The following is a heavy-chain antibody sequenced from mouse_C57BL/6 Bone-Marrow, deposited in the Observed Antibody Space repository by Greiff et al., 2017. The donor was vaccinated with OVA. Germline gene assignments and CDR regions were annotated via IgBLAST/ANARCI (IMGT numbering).Heavy chain of an antibody. J-gene: IGHJ1*03. V-gene: IGHV5-16*01. CDR3: ARDTAPYYYGSSDWYFDV. Sequence: DVQLVESEGGLVQPGSSMKLSCTASGFTFSDYYMAWVRQVPEKGLEWVANINYDGSSTYYLDSLKSRFIISRDNAKNILYLQMSSLKSEDTATYYCARDTAPYYYGSSDWYFDVWGTGTTVTVSS. CDR2: INYDGSST. CDR1: GFTFSDYY. D-gene: IGHD1-1*01.